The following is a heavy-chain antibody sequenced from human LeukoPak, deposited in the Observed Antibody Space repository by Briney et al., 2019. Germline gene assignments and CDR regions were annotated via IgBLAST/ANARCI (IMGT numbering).Heavy chain of an antibody. D-gene: IGHD6-13*01. CDR2: IYHSGST. CDR1: GGSISSSNW. Sequence: SGTLSLTCAVSGGSISSSNWWSWVRQPPGKGLGWIGEIYHSGSTNYNPSLKSRVTISVDKSKNQFSLKLSSVTAADTAVYYCARERGNTAADGPWFDPWGQGTLVTVSS. J-gene: IGHJ5*02. V-gene: IGHV4-4*02. CDR3: ARERGNTAADGPWFDP.